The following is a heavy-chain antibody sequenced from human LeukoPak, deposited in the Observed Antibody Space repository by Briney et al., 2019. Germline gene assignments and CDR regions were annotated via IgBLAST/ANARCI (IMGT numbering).Heavy chain of an antibody. D-gene: IGHD6-6*01. Sequence: SETLSLTCTVSGGSIGNYWTWIRQPAGKELEWIGRIYTTGSTNYNPALKSRLTMSLDTSKSQFSLKLSSVTAADTAVYYCAREVAARKIDYWGQGALVVVSS. CDR1: GGSIGNY. J-gene: IGHJ4*02. V-gene: IGHV4-4*07. CDR2: IYTTGST. CDR3: AREVAARKIDY.